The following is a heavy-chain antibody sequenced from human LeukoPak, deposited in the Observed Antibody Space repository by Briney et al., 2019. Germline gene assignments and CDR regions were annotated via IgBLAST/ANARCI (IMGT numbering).Heavy chain of an antibody. Sequence: ASVKVSCKASGFTFTSSAMQWVRQARGQRLEWIGWIVVGSGNTNYAQKFQERVTITRDMSTSTAYMELSSLRSEDTAVYYCAAVQGGGYDLEDAFDIWGQGTMVTVSS. CDR2: IVVGSGNT. V-gene: IGHV1-58*02. CDR3: AAVQGGGYDLEDAFDI. CDR1: GFTFTSSA. J-gene: IGHJ3*02. D-gene: IGHD5-12*01.